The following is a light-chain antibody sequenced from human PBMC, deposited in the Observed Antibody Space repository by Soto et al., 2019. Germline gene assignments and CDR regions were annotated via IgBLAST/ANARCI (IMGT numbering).Light chain of an antibody. CDR3: QVWDSSSDHRGV. V-gene: IGLV3-21*04. CDR2: SDT. J-gene: IGLJ2*01. Sequence: SYELTQPPSVSVAPGRTATITCGGTNIGSKGVHWYQQKPGQAPVLVIYSDTDRPSGIPERFSGSNSGNTATLTISGVEAGDEADYYCQVWDSSSDHRGVFGGGTKLTVL. CDR1: NIGSKG.